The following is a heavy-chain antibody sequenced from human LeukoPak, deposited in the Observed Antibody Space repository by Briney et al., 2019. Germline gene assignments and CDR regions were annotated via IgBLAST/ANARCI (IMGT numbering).Heavy chain of an antibody. CDR3: ARGRVSSSTWYSTYYYYFYMDV. CDR1: DDSITMYY. V-gene: IGHV4-59*01. CDR2: VDHTGST. Sequence: PSETLSLTCSVSDDSITMYYWTWIRQPPGKGLEWIGYVDHTGSTNFNPSLNGRVSISRDTSKNLFSLRLRSVTAADTAVYFCARGRVSSSTWYSTYYYYFYMDVWGKGTTVTASS. D-gene: IGHD4-11*01. J-gene: IGHJ6*03.